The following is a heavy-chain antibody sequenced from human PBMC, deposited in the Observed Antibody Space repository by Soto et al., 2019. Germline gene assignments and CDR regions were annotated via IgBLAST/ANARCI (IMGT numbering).Heavy chain of an antibody. CDR2: IYPGDSDT. CDR3: ARALESRSSWRSYYYYYGMDV. Sequence: PGESLKISCKGSGYSFTSYWIGWVRQMPGKGLEWMGIIYPGDSDTRYSPSFQGQVTISADKSISTAYLQWSSLKASDTAMYYCARALESRSSWRSYYYYYGMDVWGQGTTVTVSS. J-gene: IGHJ6*02. V-gene: IGHV5-51*01. D-gene: IGHD6-13*01. CDR1: GYSFTSYW.